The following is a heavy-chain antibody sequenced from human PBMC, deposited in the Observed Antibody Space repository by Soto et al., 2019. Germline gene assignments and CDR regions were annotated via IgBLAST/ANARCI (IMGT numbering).Heavy chain of an antibody. CDR3: VRGMDRNSAGS. J-gene: IGHJ5*02. V-gene: IGHV5-51*01. CDR2: IFPSDSVT. D-gene: IGHD2-2*03. Sequence: PGESLKISCKASGYTFTNYWIGWVRQVPGEGLEWMGFIFPSDSVTRYSPSFQGQVTISVDKSVDTTYLQWGSLKASDTAMYYCVRGMDRNSAGSWGLGTMVTVSS. CDR1: GYTFTNYW.